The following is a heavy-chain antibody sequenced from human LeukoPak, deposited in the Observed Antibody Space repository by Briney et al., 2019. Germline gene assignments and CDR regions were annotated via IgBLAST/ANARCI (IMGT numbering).Heavy chain of an antibody. V-gene: IGHV3-11*04. J-gene: IGHJ3*02. Sequence: PGGSLRLSCAASGFTFSDYYMSWIRQAPGKGLEWVSYISSSGSTIYYADSVKGRFTISRDNAKNSLYLQMNSLRAEDTAVYYCARDRSAPHMLWNAFEIWGQGTMVTVSS. CDR3: ARDRSAPHMLWNAFEI. CDR2: ISSSGSTI. D-gene: IGHD2-8*01. CDR1: GFTFSDYY.